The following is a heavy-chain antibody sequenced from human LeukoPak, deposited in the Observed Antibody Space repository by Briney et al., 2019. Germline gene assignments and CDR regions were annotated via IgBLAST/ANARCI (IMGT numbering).Heavy chain of an antibody. Sequence: GGSLRLSCAASGFSLSGNWMHWIRQVPGKGLVWVSHINPDGSNIRYADPVKGRFTISRDNAKNTVYLEMDSLRAEDTAVYYCARPPHAYGFGTWGQGTMVTVSS. CDR3: ARPPHAYGFGT. CDR1: GFSLSGNW. J-gene: IGHJ3*02. V-gene: IGHV3-74*01. CDR2: INPDGSNI.